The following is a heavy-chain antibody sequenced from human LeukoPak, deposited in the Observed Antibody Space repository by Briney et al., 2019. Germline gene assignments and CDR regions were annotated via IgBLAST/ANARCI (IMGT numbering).Heavy chain of an antibody. CDR2: LTYDGRTG. J-gene: IGHJ4*02. D-gene: IGHD2-8*01. V-gene: IGHV3-30*18. CDR3: VKEQDNGVYRVADY. Sequence: GGSLRLSCAASGFTFSSNAMSWVRQAPGKGLEWMGVLTYDGRTGYYGDSVKGRFTISRDTSKNMVFLEMSSLRSDDSAFYYCVKEQDNGVYRVADYWGQGTLVTVSS. CDR1: GFTFSSNA.